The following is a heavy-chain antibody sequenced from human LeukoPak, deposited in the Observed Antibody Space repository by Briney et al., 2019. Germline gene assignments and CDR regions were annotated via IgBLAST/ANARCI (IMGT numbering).Heavy chain of an antibody. CDR1: GFTFSSYG. J-gene: IGHJ4*02. CDR3: AKDLRVSMTTVTNYYFDY. CDR2: IRYDGSNK. Sequence: GGSLRLSCAASGFTFSSYGMHWVRQAPGKGLEWVAFIRYDGSNKYYADSVKGRFTISGDNSKNTLYLQMNSLRAEDTAVYYCAKDLRVSMTTVTNYYFDYWGQGTLVTVSS. D-gene: IGHD4-17*01. V-gene: IGHV3-30*02.